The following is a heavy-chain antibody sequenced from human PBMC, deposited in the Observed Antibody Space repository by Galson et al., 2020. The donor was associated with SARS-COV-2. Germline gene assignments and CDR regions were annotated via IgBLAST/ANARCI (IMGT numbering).Heavy chain of an antibody. D-gene: IGHD6-19*01. J-gene: IGHJ5*02. Sequence: SQTLSLTCAISGDSVSSNTAAWNWIRQSPSRGLEWLGRPYYRSTWHNNYAVSVKSRITINPDTPKNLFTLQLDSVTPEDTAVYYCARDGGAGWALNWFDPWGQGTLVTVSS. CDR3: ARDGGAGWALNWFDP. CDR2: PYYRSTWHN. CDR1: GDSVSSNTAA. V-gene: IGHV6-1*01.